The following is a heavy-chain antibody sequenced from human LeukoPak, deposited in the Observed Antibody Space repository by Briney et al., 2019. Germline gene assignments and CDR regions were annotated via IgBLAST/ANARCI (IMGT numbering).Heavy chain of an antibody. CDR2: IYYSGST. J-gene: IGHJ4*02. D-gene: IGHD3-3*01. CDR3: ARHYDFWSGLGYFDY. Sequence: PSETLSLTCTVSGGSISSYYWSWIRQPPGKGLEWIGYIYYSGSTNYNPSLKSRVTISVDTSKNQFSLKLSSVTAADTAVYYCARHYDFWSGLGYFDYWGQGTLVTVSS. CDR1: GGSISSYY. V-gene: IGHV4-59*01.